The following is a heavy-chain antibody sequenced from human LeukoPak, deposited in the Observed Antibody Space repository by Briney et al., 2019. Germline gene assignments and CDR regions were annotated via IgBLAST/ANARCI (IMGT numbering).Heavy chain of an antibody. D-gene: IGHD3-3*01. CDR1: GGSISSYY. CDR2: IYTSGST. V-gene: IGHV4-4*07. J-gene: IGHJ6*03. CDR3: ARDRPFWSGDDYYMDV. Sequence: SETLSLTCTVSGGSISSYYWSWIRQPAGKGLEWIGCIYTSGSTNYNPSLKSRVTMSVDTSKNQFSLKLSSVTAADTAVYYCARDRPFWSGDDYYMDVWGKGATVTVSS.